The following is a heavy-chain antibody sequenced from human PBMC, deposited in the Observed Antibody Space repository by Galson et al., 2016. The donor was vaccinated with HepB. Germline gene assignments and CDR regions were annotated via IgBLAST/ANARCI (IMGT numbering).Heavy chain of an antibody. CDR2: IYHSGLT. D-gene: IGHD1-26*01. Sequence: SETLSLTCDVSGASFSSGDWWNWVRQAPGKGLEWIGEIYHSGLTNYIPSLKSRVTISVDKSKNQFSLKLRSVTAADTAVYYCARGLIVGRTSLVFDYWGQGILVTVSS. J-gene: IGHJ4*02. V-gene: IGHV4-4*02. CDR3: ARGLIVGRTSLVFDY. CDR1: GASFSSGDW.